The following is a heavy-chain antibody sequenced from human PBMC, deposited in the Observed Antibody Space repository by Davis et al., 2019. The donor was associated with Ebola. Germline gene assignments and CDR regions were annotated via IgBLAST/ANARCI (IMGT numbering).Heavy chain of an antibody. CDR1: GYAFTRFY. V-gene: IGHV1-46*03. Sequence: ASVKVSCKTSGYAFTRFYVHWVRQAPGQGPEWMGMINPSGGYATYAQKFQGKFTMTRDMSTTTVYMELSSPRSEDTAVYYCARDHSYTSGREFDYWGQGTLVTVSS. CDR2: INPSGGYA. D-gene: IGHD2-2*02. J-gene: IGHJ4*02. CDR3: ARDHSYTSGREFDY.